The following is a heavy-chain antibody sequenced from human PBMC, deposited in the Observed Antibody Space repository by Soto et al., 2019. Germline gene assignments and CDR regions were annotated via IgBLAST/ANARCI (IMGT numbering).Heavy chain of an antibody. CDR1: GFTFSNYG. V-gene: IGHV3-30*18. CDR2: ISYDGSNT. CDR3: AKSHLHYFFFDY. Sequence: PGGSLRLSCTASGFTFSNYGIHWVRQAPGKGLEWVAVISYDGSNTAYADSVKGRFTVSRDNFKNTVFLQMNSLRAEDAAVYYCAKSHLHYFFFDYWGQGALVTVSS. J-gene: IGHJ4*02. D-gene: IGHD1-26*01.